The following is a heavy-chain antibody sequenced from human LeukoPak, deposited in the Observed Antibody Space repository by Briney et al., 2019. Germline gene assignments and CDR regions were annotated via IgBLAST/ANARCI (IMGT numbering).Heavy chain of an antibody. J-gene: IGHJ4*02. D-gene: IGHD3-10*01. CDR1: GRTIGTYY. Sequence: SETLSLTCSVSGRTIGTYYWSWIRQPPGKGLEWIGYIYYSGSTDYNPSLKSRVTISIDTSKTQFSLKLNSVNAAVTAIYYCARSALDTSGTYYNPQPFHDWGQGTLVTVSS. V-gene: IGHV4-59*01. CDR2: IYYSGST. CDR3: ARSALDTSGTYYNPQPFHD.